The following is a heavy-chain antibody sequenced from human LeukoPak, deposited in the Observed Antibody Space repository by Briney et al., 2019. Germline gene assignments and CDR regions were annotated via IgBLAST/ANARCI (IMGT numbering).Heavy chain of an antibody. V-gene: IGHV5-51*01. CDR3: ARVISGSSSWPPGDAFDI. CDR1: GYSFTSYC. D-gene: IGHD6-13*01. J-gene: IGHJ3*02. CDR2: ICPGDSDP. Sequence: GESLKISCEASGYSFTSYCIGWVRQMPGKGLEWIGIICPGDSDPTYSPSFEGQVTISADRSINTAYLQWSSLKASDTAMYYCARVISGSSSWPPGDAFDIWGQGTMVTVSS.